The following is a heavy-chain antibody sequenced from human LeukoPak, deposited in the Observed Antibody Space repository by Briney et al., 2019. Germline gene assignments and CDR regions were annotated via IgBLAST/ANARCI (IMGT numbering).Heavy chain of an antibody. V-gene: IGHV4-34*01. D-gene: IGHD3-10*01. J-gene: IGHJ4*02. Sequence: TSETLSLTCAVYGGSFSEYYWNWIRQSPGEGREWIGEISHSGGIKYNPSLKSRVTMSPDTSKNQFSLKLRSVTAADTAIYYCATSFVTRGIISAYWGQGTPVTVSS. CDR3: ATSFVTRGIISAY. CDR1: GGSFSEYY. CDR2: ISHSGGI.